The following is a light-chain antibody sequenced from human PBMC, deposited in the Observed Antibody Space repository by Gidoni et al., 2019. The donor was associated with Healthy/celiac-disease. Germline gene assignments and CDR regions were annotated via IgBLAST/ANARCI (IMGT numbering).Light chain of an antibody. V-gene: IGKV1-6*01. CDR1: QGIRND. CDR3: LQDYNYPVT. CDR2: AAS. J-gene: IGKJ1*01. Sequence: AIQMTQSPSSLSASVGDRVTITCRASQGIRNDLGWYQQKPGKAPKLLIYAASSLQSGVPARFSGSGSGTDFTLTISSLQPEDFATYYCLQDYNYPVTFGQXTKVEIK.